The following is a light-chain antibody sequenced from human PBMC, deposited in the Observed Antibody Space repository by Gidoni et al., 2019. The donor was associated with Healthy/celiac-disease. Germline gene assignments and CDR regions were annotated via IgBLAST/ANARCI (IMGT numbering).Light chain of an antibody. J-gene: IGKJ2*01. Sequence: IQMTQSPSTLSASVGYRVTLTCRATQSISIWLDWYQQKPGKATKRLIYKASRLESGVPSRLSGSGTGTEFTLTSSSLQPDDFANYYCQQYNSYPYTFGQGTKLEIK. CDR3: QQYNSYPYT. CDR1: QSISIW. CDR2: KAS. V-gene: IGKV1-5*03.